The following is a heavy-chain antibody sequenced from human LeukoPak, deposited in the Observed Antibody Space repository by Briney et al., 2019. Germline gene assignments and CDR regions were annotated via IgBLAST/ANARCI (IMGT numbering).Heavy chain of an antibody. V-gene: IGHV1-69*13. CDR1: GGTFSSYA. Sequence: ASVKVSCKASGGTFSSYAISWVRQAPGQGLEWMGGIIPIFGTANYAQKLQGRVTITADESTSTAYMELSSLRSEDTAVYYCARVGLAVADLYFDYWGQGTLVTVSS. CDR2: IIPIFGTA. CDR3: ARVGLAVADLYFDY. J-gene: IGHJ4*02. D-gene: IGHD6-19*01.